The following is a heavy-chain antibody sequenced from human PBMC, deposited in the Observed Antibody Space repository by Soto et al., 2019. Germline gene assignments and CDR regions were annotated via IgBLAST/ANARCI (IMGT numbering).Heavy chain of an antibody. V-gene: IGHV3-11*01. D-gene: IGHD2-15*01. Sequence: GGSLRLSCAASGFTFSDYYMSWIRQAPGKGLEWVSYISSSGSTIYFADSVKGRFTISRDNAKNSLDLQMNSLRAEDTAVYYCARVLGESYCSGGSCYSLGKTTVTPKVLRGFDYWGQGTLVTVSS. CDR3: ARVLGESYCSGGSCYSLGKTTVTPKVLRGFDY. CDR2: ISSSGSTI. CDR1: GFTFSDYY. J-gene: IGHJ4*02.